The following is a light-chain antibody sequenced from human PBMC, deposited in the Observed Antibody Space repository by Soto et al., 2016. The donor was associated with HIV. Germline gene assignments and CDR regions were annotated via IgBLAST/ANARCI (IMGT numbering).Light chain of an antibody. J-gene: IGKJ2*01. Sequence: AIQMTQSPSSLSASVGDRVTITCRASQGIRNDLGWYQQKPGKAPKLLIYAASSLQSGSHQGSAAVDLAQISLSPTAACSLKILQTYYCLQDYNYPRTFGQGTKLEIK. CDR1: QGIRND. CDR2: AAS. V-gene: IGKV1-6*01. CDR3: LQDYNYPRT.